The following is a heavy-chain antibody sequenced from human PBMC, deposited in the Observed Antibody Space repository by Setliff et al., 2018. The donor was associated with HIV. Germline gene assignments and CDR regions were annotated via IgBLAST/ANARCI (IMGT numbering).Heavy chain of an antibody. CDR2: ITTYKGNT. CDR3: MRDKEPWEGYYKYYSMDV. CDR1: GYIFTSYA. J-gene: IGHJ6*03. D-gene: IGHD1-26*01. V-gene: IGHV1-18*01. Sequence: ASVKVSCKASGYIFTSYAISWVRQAPGQGLEWMGWITTYKGNTNYAQKFQGRVTMTTDTSTRTVYMDLRSLRSDDTAVYYCMRDKEPWEGYYKYYSMDVWGKGTKVTVSS.